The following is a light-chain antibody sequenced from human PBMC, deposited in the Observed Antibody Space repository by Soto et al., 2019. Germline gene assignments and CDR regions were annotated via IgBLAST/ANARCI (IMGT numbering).Light chain of an antibody. CDR2: EVS. Sequence: QSALTQPASVSGSPGQSVTISCTGTSSDVGTYNFVSWYQQHPGKVPKLMIYEVSERPSGVSHRFSGSKSGNTASLTISGLQAEDEADYYCSSYTSTKVLFGGGTQLTVL. J-gene: IGLJ7*01. V-gene: IGLV2-14*01. CDR3: SSYTSTKVL. CDR1: SSDVGTYNF.